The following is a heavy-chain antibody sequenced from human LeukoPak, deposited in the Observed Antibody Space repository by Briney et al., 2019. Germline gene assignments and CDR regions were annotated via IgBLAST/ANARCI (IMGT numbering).Heavy chain of an antibody. J-gene: IGHJ4*02. Sequence: GGSLRLSCAASGFTFSSYSMNWVRQAPGRGLEWVSSISSSSSYIYYADSVKGRFTISRDNAKNSLYLQMNSLRAEDTAVYYCARGSEKYDFWSGYYPPTYFDYWGQGTLVTVSS. D-gene: IGHD3-3*01. CDR1: GFTFSSYS. V-gene: IGHV3-21*01. CDR2: ISSSSSYI. CDR3: ARGSEKYDFWSGYYPPTYFDY.